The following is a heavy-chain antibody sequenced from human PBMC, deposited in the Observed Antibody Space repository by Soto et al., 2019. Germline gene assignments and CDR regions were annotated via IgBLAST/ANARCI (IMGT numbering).Heavy chain of an antibody. J-gene: IGHJ4*02. Sequence: QVQLQESGPGLVKPSETLSLTCAVSGGSISNYNYYWGWIRQSPGKGLECIGSVYYTGNTYYNPSLNSRLTLSVDTSENQFSLRLTSVTAADTAVYFCARLRARWFGDLLLNDLDFWGQGRLVTVSS. D-gene: IGHD3-10*01. CDR1: GGSISNYNYY. V-gene: IGHV4-39*01. CDR3: ARLRARWFGDLLLNDLDF. CDR2: VYYTGNT.